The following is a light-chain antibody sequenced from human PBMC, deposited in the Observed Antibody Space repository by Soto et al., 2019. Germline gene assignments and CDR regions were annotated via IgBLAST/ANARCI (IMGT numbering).Light chain of an antibody. CDR1: QSISSW. J-gene: IGKJ1*01. Sequence: DIQMTQSPSTLSASVGDRVTITCRAGQSISSWLAWYQQKPVKAPKLLIYKASSLESGVPSRFSGSGSGTEFTLTISSLQPDDFATYYCQQYNSYSTWTLGQGTKVEIK. CDR3: QQYNSYSTWT. V-gene: IGKV1-5*03. CDR2: KAS.